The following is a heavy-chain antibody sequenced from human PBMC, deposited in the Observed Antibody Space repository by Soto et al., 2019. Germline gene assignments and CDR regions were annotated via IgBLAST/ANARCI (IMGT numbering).Heavy chain of an antibody. CDR3: ARDYPPDYYDSSGYYFGGWFDL. CDR2: INPNSGGT. D-gene: IGHD3-22*01. CDR1: GYTFTGYY. J-gene: IGHJ5*02. Sequence: ASVKVSCKASGYTFTGYYMHWVRQAPGQGLEWMGWINPNSGGTNYAQKFQGRVTMTRDTSISTAHMELSRLRFDDTAVYYCARDYPPDYYDSSGYYFGGWFDLWGQGTLVTVSS. V-gene: IGHV1-2*02.